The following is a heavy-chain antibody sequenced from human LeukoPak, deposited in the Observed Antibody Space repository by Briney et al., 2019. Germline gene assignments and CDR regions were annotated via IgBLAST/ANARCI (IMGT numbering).Heavy chain of an antibody. J-gene: IGHJ5*02. CDR1: GYTFTSYG. Sequence: ASVKVSCKASGYTFTSYGISWVRQAPGQGLEWMGWISAYNGNTNYAQKLQGRVTMTTDTSTSTAYMELRSLRSDDTAVYYCAREKDYYGSGSYYRYNWFDPWGQGTRVTVSS. CDR3: AREKDYYGSGSYYRYNWFDP. CDR2: ISAYNGNT. V-gene: IGHV1-18*01. D-gene: IGHD3-10*01.